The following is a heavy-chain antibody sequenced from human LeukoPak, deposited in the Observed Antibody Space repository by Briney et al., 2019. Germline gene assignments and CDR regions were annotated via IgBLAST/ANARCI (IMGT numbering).Heavy chain of an antibody. Sequence: PSETLSLTCAVYGGSFSGYYSSWIRQPPGKGLEWIGEINHSGSTNYNPSLKSRVTISVDTSKNQFSLKLSSVTAADTAVYYCARGPHTGVNYDDSSGYYYWGQGTLVTVSS. CDR3: ARGPHTGVNYDDSSGYYY. V-gene: IGHV4-34*01. J-gene: IGHJ4*02. D-gene: IGHD3-22*01. CDR1: GGSFSGYY. CDR2: INHSGST.